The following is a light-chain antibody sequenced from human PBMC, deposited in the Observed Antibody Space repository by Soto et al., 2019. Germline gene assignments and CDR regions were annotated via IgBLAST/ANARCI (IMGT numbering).Light chain of an antibody. V-gene: IGKV3-15*01. Sequence: EIVMTQSPATLSVSPGERATLSCRASQSVTSSDLAWYQQKPGQAPRLLIYGASTRATGIPARFSGSGSGTEFTLTISSLQSEDFEVYHCQQYNSWPWTFGQGTKVDI. CDR3: QQYNSWPWT. CDR2: GAS. CDR1: QSVTSSD. J-gene: IGKJ1*01.